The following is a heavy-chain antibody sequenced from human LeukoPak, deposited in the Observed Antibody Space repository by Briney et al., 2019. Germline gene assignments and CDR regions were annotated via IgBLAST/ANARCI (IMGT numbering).Heavy chain of an antibody. Sequence: KSSETLSLTCTVSGGSISSSSYLWCWLRQPPGKVLEWIGSISYSGSTYYNPSLKSRVTISVDTSKNQFSLKLSSVTAADTAVYYCARGVDGSGSYDYWGQGTLVTVSS. V-gene: IGHV4-39*07. CDR3: ARGVDGSGSYDY. CDR1: GGSISSSSYL. CDR2: ISYSGST. J-gene: IGHJ4*02. D-gene: IGHD3-10*01.